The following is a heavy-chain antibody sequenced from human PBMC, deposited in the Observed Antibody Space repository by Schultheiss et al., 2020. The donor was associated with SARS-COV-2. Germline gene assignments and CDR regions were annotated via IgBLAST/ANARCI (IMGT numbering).Heavy chain of an antibody. CDR1: GGSISSSSYY. J-gene: IGHJ6*03. Sequence: SQTLSLTCTVSGGSISSSSYYWGWIRQPPGKGLEWIGSIYHSGSTYYNPSLKSRVTISVDTSKNQFSLKLSSVTAADTAVYYCARGGQLEDIVVPTPMDVWGKGTTVTVSS. CDR2: IYHSGST. V-gene: IGHV4-39*07. D-gene: IGHD2-2*01. CDR3: ARGGQLEDIVVPTPMDV.